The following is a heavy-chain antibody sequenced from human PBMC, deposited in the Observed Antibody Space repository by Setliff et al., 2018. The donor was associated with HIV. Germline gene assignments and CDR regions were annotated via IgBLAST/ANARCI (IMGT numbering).Heavy chain of an antibody. D-gene: IGHD3-3*01. Sequence: PGESLKISCRGSGYTFTNYWIGWVRQMPGRGLEWMAIIYPGDSDTRYSPSFEGQVTMSADKSINTAYLQWNSLKASDTAMYYCARQPTDTSGYNNWFDSWGQGTLVTVSS. J-gene: IGHJ5*01. CDR1: GYTFTNYW. CDR3: ARQPTDTSGYNNWFDS. V-gene: IGHV5-51*01. CDR2: IYPGDSDT.